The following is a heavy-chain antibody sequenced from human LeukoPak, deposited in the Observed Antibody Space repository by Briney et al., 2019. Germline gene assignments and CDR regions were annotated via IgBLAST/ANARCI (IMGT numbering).Heavy chain of an antibody. V-gene: IGHV3-74*01. CDR3: ARVVFGDYFDY. J-gene: IGHJ4*02. Sequence: GGSLRLSCAASGFTFGNYRMHWVRHAPGKGLVWVSRINTDGSRTTYADSVKGRFTISRDNAKNTLYLQMNSLRAEDTAVYYCARVVFGDYFDYWGQGTLVTVSS. CDR1: GFTFGNYR. CDR2: INTDGSRT. D-gene: IGHD3-10*01.